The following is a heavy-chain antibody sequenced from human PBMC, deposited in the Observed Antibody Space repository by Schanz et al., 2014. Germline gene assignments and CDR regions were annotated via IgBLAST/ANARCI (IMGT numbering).Heavy chain of an antibody. D-gene: IGHD3-10*01. V-gene: IGHV3-33*06. Sequence: QVQLVESGGGVVQPGRSLRLSCVASGFTFSSYDVFWVRQAPGKGLEWVASLWHDGSKKYYADSVKGRFTVSRDNSKNTLYIQLNSLRAEDTAVYYCAKGRFGELSAFEIWGQGTMVTVSS. CDR2: LWHDGSKK. CDR1: GFTFSSYD. J-gene: IGHJ3*02. CDR3: AKGRFGELSAFEI.